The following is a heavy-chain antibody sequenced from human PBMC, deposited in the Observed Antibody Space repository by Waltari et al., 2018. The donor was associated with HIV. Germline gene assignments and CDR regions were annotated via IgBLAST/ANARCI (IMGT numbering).Heavy chain of an antibody. V-gene: IGHV4-59*08. D-gene: IGHD3-22*01. CDR1: GGSISSYY. Sequence: QVQLQESGPGLVKPSETLSLTCTVSGGSISSYYWSWTLHPPGTGLEGIGYIYYSGSTNYNPSRKSRVTISVDTSKNQFSLKLSSVTAADTAVYYCARNQYYYDSSGYYRYFDYWGQGTLVTVSS. CDR2: IYYSGST. CDR3: ARNQYYYDSSGYYRYFDY. J-gene: IGHJ4*02.